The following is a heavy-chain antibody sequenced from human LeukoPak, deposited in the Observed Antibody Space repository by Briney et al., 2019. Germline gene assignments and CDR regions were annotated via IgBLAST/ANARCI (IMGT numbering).Heavy chain of an antibody. J-gene: IGHJ6*04. V-gene: IGHV3-23*01. CDR2: ISGSGGST. CDR3: AELGITMIGGV. D-gene: IGHD3-10*02. CDR1: GFTFSNYA. Sequence: GGSLRLSCAASGFTFSNYAMSWVRQAPGKGLEWVSGISGSGGSTYYADSVKGRFTISRDNAKNSLYLQMNSLRAEDTAVYYCAELGITMIGGVWGKGTTVTISS.